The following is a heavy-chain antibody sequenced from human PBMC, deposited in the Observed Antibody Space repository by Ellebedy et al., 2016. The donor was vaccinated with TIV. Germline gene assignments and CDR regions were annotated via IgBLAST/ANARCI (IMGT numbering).Heavy chain of an antibody. CDR3: AITSRWSGYLDY. Sequence: GESLKISCAASGFTFSSYSMHWVRQAPGKGLEWVSSISRSSSYIYYADSVKGRFTISRDNAKNSLYLQMNSLRAEDTAVYYCAITSRWSGYLDYWGQGTLVTVSS. V-gene: IGHV3-21*01. CDR1: GFTFSSYS. CDR2: ISRSSSYI. D-gene: IGHD3-3*01. J-gene: IGHJ4*02.